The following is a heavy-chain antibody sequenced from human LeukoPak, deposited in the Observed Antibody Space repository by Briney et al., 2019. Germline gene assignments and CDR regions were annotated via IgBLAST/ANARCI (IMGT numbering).Heavy chain of an antibody. CDR3: ARGPTSGWQRIDY. J-gene: IGHJ4*02. D-gene: IGHD6-19*01. V-gene: IGHV3-23*01. CDR1: GFTFSTYA. Sequence: GGSLRLSCAASGFTFSTYAMSWVRQAPGKGLEWVSTISDSGANTYYADSVRGRFTISRDNSKNTLYLEMNSLRVEDTAVYYCARGPTSGWQRIDYWGQGTLVTVSS. CDR2: ISDSGANT.